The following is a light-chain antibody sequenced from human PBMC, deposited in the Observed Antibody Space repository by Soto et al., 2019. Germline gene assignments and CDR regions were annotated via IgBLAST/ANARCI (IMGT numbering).Light chain of an antibody. CDR1: HNITSKS. CDR2: DTS. J-gene: IGKJ3*01. Sequence: EIVLTQTPGTLSLSPGERATLTCQTGHNITSKSLAWYQQKPGQAPRLLIYDTSSRAADVPDRFTGAGSGTDFTLTVNRLEPEDFAVYYCQLYDTSYFTFGPGTRVD. V-gene: IGKV3-20*01. CDR3: QLYDTSYFT.